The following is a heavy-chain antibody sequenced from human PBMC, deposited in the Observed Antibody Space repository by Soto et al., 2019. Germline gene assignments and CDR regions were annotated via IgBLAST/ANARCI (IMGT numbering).Heavy chain of an antibody. J-gene: IGHJ4*02. CDR2: IFPADSDT. D-gene: IGHD5-12*01. V-gene: IGHV5-51*01. Sequence: GESLKISCKGSGYSFSTYWIAWVRQLPGRGLEWMGTIFPADSDTRYSPSFQGQVTISADKSISTAYLQWSSLKASDIAMYYCAITGYNGPFDYWGQGNLVTVSS. CDR1: GYSFSTYW. CDR3: AITGYNGPFDY.